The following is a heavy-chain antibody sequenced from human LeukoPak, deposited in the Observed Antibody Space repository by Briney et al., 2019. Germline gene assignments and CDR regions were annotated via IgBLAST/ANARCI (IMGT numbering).Heavy chain of an antibody. CDR2: ISSSGSTI. CDR3: AKSSLVTPHDY. CDR1: GFTFSSYG. J-gene: IGHJ4*02. Sequence: GRSLRLSCAASGFTFSSYGMHWVRQAPGKGLEWVSYISSSGSTIYYADSVKGRFTISRDNAKNSLYLQMNSLRAEDTAVYYCAKSSLVTPHDYWGQGTLVSVSS. D-gene: IGHD2-15*01. V-gene: IGHV3-48*04.